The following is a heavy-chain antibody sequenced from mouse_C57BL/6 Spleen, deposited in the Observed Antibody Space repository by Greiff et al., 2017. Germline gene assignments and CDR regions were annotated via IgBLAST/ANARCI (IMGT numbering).Heavy chain of an antibody. D-gene: IGHD1-1*01. V-gene: IGHV1-64*01. Sequence: QVQLKQPGAELVKPGASVKLSCKASGYTFTSYWMHWVKQWPGQGLEWIGMIHPNSGSTNYNETFKSKATLTVDKSSSTAYMQLSSLTSEDSAVYYCASGYGSPYAMDDWGQGTSVTVSS. CDR1: GYTFTSYW. CDR3: ASGYGSPYAMDD. CDR2: IHPNSGST. J-gene: IGHJ4*01.